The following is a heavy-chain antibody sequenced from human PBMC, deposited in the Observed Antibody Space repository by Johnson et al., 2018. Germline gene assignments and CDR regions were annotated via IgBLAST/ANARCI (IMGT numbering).Heavy chain of an antibody. CDR2: IYSGGNT. D-gene: IGHD3-10*01. CDR3: ASVFGADAFDI. V-gene: IGHV3-66*01. CDR1: GFTVSSNY. J-gene: IGHJ3*02. Sequence: VQLVQSGGGLVQPGGSXRLSCTASGFTVSSNYISWVRQAPGKGLEWVLVIYSGGNTYYADSVKGRFTISRDNAKNSMYLQMNSLRAEDTAVYYCASVFGADAFDIWGQVTMVTVSS.